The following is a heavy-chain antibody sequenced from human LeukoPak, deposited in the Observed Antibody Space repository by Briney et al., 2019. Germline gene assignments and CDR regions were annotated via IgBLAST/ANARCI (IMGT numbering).Heavy chain of an antibody. CDR2: IYYSGST. J-gene: IGHJ3*02. CDR3: ARDSYDFWSGHSYAFDI. CDR1: GGSISSYY. V-gene: IGHV4-59*01. D-gene: IGHD3-3*01. Sequence: SETLSLTCTVFGGSISSYYWSWIRQPPGKGLEWIGYIYYSGSTNYNPSLKSRVTISVDTSKNQFSLKLSSVTAADTAVYYCARDSYDFWSGHSYAFDIWGQGTMVTVSS.